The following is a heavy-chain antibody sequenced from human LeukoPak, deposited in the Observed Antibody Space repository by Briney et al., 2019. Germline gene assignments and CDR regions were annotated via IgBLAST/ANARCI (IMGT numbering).Heavy chain of an antibody. V-gene: IGHV3-7*03. J-gene: IGHJ4*02. Sequence: GGSLRLSCAASGFTLSNYWMGWVRQAPGKGLEWVANIRQDGDSKYYVDSVKGRFTISRDNAENSLFLQMNSLRAEDTAVYYCAKGDDSSGYYPGGADYWGQGTLVTVSS. CDR3: AKGDDSSGYYPGGADY. D-gene: IGHD3-22*01. CDR2: IRQDGDSK. CDR1: GFTLSNYW.